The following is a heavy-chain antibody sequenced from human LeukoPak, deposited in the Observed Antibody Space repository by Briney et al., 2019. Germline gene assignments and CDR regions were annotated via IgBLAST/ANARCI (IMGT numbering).Heavy chain of an antibody. CDR3: ARDYYYYGMDV. Sequence: GGSLRLSCAASGFTFSNYAMHWVRQAPGEGLDWVTAISFDGRNTHYANSVKGRFTISRDNSKNTLYLQMNSLRAEDTAVYYCARDYYYYGMDVWGQGTTVTVSS. V-gene: IGHV3-30*04. J-gene: IGHJ6*02. CDR1: GFTFSNYA. CDR2: ISFDGRNT.